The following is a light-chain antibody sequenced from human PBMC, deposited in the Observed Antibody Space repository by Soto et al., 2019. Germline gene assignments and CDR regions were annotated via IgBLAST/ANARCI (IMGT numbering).Light chain of an antibody. J-gene: IGLJ2*01. V-gene: IGLV2-23*02. Sequence: QSVLTQPASVSGYPGQSITISCTGTSSDVGSYNLVSWYQQHPGKAPKLMIYEVSKRPSGVSNRFSGSKSGNTASLTISGLQAEDEADYYCCSYVGSSSVVFGGGTQLTVL. CDR2: EVS. CDR3: CSYVGSSSVV. CDR1: SSDVGSYNL.